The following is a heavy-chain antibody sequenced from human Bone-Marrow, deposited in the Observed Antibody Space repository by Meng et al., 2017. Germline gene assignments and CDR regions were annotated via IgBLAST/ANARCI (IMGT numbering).Heavy chain of an antibody. V-gene: IGHV3-23*01. J-gene: IGHJ4*02. CDR1: GFTFDDYG. CDR2: ISNGVENK. CDR3: VRDCCTDIGPIDS. Sequence: GESLKISCAASGFTFDDYGMGWIRQAPGKGLEWVATISNGVENKHYADSVMGRFTVSRDNSKNTAYLQLASLTAEDTAVYYCVRDCCTDIGPIDSWGQGTVVIVSS. D-gene: IGHD2-8*02.